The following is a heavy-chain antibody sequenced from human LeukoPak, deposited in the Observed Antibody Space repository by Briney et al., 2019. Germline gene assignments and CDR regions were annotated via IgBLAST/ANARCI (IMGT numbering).Heavy chain of an antibody. V-gene: IGHV4-59*08. CDR2: FQYSGST. CDR1: GGSISSYS. D-gene: IGHD1-26*01. Sequence: SETLSLTCTVSGGSISSYSWSWIRQPPGKGLEWIGNFQYSGSTNYNPPLKSRVTISLDTSKNQFSLKLSSVTAADTAAYYCARHEWYGGSYYVVYWGQGTLVTVSS. CDR3: ARHEWYGGSYYVVY. J-gene: IGHJ4*02.